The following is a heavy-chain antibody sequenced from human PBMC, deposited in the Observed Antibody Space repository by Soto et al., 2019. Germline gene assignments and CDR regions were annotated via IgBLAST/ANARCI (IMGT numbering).Heavy chain of an antibody. Sequence: QVQLQESGPGLVKPSQTLSLTCTVSGGSISSGSYFWSWIRQHPGEGLEWIGHVHYSATTYYNPSLTSRVSISVDTSKNQFSLKLSSVTAADTAIYYCARAVRGGDRGDWFAPWGQGTLVTVSS. CDR1: GGSISSGSYF. D-gene: IGHD2-21*02. CDR2: VHYSATT. CDR3: ARAVRGGDRGDWFAP. V-gene: IGHV4-31*03. J-gene: IGHJ5*02.